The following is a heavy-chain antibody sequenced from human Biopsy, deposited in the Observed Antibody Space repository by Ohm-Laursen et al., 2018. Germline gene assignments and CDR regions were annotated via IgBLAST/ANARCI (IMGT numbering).Heavy chain of an antibody. D-gene: IGHD6-13*01. CDR3: ARHIGSSWEWAFDI. CDR1: YGSISGHF. V-gene: IGHV4-59*08. Sequence: PSETLSLTCAVTYGSISGHFWSWIRQAPGKGLEWIGFISNSGNTNYNPSLKSRVTISVDTSKNQISLKLDSVTVADTAVYYCARHIGSSWEWAFDIRGRGTMVTVSS. CDR2: ISNSGNT. J-gene: IGHJ3*02.